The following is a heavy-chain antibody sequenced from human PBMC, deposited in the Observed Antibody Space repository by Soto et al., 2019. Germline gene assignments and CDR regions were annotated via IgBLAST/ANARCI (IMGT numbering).Heavy chain of an antibody. CDR3: ASRTGYCSSTSCYWMADYYGMDV. Sequence: GASVKVSCKASGYTFTSYDINWVRQATGQGLEWMGWMNPNSGNTGYAQKFQGRVTMTRNTSISTAYMELSSLRSEDTAVYYCASRTGYCSSTSCYWMADYYGMDVWGQGTTVTVSS. CDR2: MNPNSGNT. CDR1: GYTFTSYD. J-gene: IGHJ6*02. D-gene: IGHD2-2*01. V-gene: IGHV1-8*01.